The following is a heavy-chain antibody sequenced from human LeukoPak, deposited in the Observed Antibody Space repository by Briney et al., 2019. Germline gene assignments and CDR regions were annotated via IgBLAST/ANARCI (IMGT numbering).Heavy chain of an antibody. J-gene: IGHJ4*02. Sequence: GGSLRLSCAASGFTFSSYAMSWLRQAPGKGLEWVSAISGSGGSTYYADSVKGRFTISRDNSKNTLYLQMNSRRAEDTAVYYCAKEVEGEWELLSYWGQGTLVTVSS. V-gene: IGHV3-23*01. CDR1: GFTFSSYA. CDR2: ISGSGGST. CDR3: AKEVEGEWELLSY. D-gene: IGHD1-26*01.